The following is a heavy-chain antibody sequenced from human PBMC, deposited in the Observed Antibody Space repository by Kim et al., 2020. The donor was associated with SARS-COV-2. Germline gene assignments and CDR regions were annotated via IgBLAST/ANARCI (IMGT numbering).Heavy chain of an antibody. Sequence: AQKFQGRGNITRNTSLSTAYMELSSLRSEDTAVYYCARWNFDYGDYHFDYWGQGTLVTVSS. CDR3: ARWNFDYGDYHFDY. J-gene: IGHJ4*02. V-gene: IGHV1-8*03. D-gene: IGHD4-17*01.